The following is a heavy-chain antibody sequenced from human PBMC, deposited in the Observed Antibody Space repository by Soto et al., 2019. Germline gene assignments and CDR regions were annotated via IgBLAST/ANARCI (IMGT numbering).Heavy chain of an antibody. CDR3: ARDFSPSGEFFLDACDV. V-gene: IGHV3-7*01. J-gene: IGHJ3*01. CDR1: GFSFSRFW. D-gene: IGHD2-21*01. Sequence: EVQLVESGGGLVQPGGSLRLSCAASGFSFSRFWMTWVRQAPGKGLEWVANINQDGIKIHYGDSVEGRFTLSRDNAKNSLYLQLNSLGHEHTAMYYCARDFSPSGEFFLDACDVCGQGTVVTVSS. CDR2: INQDGIKI.